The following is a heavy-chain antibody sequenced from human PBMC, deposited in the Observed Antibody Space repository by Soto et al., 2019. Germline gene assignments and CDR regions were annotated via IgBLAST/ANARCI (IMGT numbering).Heavy chain of an antibody. D-gene: IGHD6-19*01. CDR2: ISYDGSNK. Sequence: PGGSLRLSCAASGFTFSSYAMHWVRQAPGKGLEWVAVISYDGSNKYYADSVKGRFTISRDNSKNTLYLQMNSLRAEDTAVYYCARGGGGSSGWTLLYYYGMDVWGQGTTVTVSS. V-gene: IGHV3-30-3*01. CDR1: GFTFSSYA. J-gene: IGHJ6*02. CDR3: ARGGGGSSGWTLLYYYGMDV.